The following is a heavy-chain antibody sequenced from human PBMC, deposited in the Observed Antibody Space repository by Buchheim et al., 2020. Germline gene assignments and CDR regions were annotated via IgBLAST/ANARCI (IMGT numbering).Heavy chain of an antibody. CDR2: IWYDGSNT. D-gene: IGHD3-3*01. CDR1: GFTFSSYG. Sequence: QVQLVESGGGVVQPGRSLRLSCAASGFTFSSYGMHWVRQAPGKGLEWVAVIWYDGSNTYYADSVKGRFTISRDNSKNTLYLQMNSLRAEDTAVYYCARTYYDFWKGIDYWGQGTL. CDR3: ARTYYDFWKGIDY. V-gene: IGHV3-33*01. J-gene: IGHJ4*02.